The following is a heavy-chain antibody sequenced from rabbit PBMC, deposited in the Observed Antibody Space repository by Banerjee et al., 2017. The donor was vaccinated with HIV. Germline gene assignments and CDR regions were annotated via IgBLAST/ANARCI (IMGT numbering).Heavy chain of an antibody. V-gene: IGHV1S45*01. CDR2: IGAGSSGTT. Sequence: QEQLVESGGGLVQPEGSLTLTCKASGFTLSSYWMWWVRQAPGKGLEWIACIGAGSSGTTYYASWAKGRFTISKTSSTTVTLQMTSLTAADTATYFCARDWADSNGYSYAYDLNLWGPGTLVTDS. J-gene: IGHJ4*01. CDR3: ARDWADSNGYSYAYDLNL. CDR1: GFTLSSYW. D-gene: IGHD6-1*01.